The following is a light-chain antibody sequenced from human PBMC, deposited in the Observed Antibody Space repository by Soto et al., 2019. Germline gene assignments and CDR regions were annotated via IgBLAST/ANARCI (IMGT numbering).Light chain of an antibody. J-gene: IGKJ1*01. CDR1: QSVSTSS. Sequence: EIVLTQSPGTLSLSPGARATLSCRASQSVSTSSLAWYQQKGGQAPRLLIHGASSRATGIPDRFSGSGSGTDFTLTISRLGPEDFAVYYCQQYGSSPRTFGQGTKVEVK. CDR3: QQYGSSPRT. V-gene: IGKV3-20*01. CDR2: GAS.